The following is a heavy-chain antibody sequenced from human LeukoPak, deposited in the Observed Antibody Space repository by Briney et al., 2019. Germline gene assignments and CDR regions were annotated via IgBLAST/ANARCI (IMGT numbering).Heavy chain of an antibody. D-gene: IGHD5-24*01. V-gene: IGHV1-2*02. J-gene: IGHJ4*02. CDR3: ARARERWLHPFDY. CDR2: INPNSGGT. CDR1: GCTFTDNY. Sequence: ASVKVSCKTSGCTFTDNYIHWVRQAPGQGLEWMGWINPNSGGTNYAQKFQGRVTMTRDTSISTAYMELSRLRSDDTAVYYCARARERWLHPFDYWGQGTLVTVSS.